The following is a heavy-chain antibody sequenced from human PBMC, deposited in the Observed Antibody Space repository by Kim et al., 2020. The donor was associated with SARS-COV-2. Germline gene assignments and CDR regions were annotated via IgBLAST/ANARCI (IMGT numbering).Heavy chain of an antibody. D-gene: IGHD6-6*01. CDR3: ARRAARPRNWFDP. J-gene: IGHJ5*02. V-gene: IGHV4-39*01. Sequence: YSNPSLKSRVTLSVDTSNNQFSLKVSSVTATDTGIYYCARRAARPRNWFDPWGQGTLVIVSS.